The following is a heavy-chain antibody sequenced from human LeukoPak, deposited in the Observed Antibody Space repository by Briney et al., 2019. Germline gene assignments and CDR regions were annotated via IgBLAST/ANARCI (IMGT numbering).Heavy chain of an antibody. CDR1: GFTFTNHD. Sequence: GGSQRLSCAASGFTFTNHDMHWVRQETGKGLEWVSAINPAGRTYYADSVRGRFIISRENAKNSFYLQLNSLRVEDTAIYYCAREGSDEFADIWGQGAFVTVSS. J-gene: IGHJ3*02. CDR3: AREGSDEFADI. CDR2: INPAGRT. V-gene: IGHV3-13*01. D-gene: IGHD3-10*01.